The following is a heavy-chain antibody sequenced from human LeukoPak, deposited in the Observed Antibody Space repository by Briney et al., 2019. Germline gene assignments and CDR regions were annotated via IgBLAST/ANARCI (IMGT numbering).Heavy chain of an antibody. CDR2: INAYNRKT. V-gene: IGHV1-18*01. J-gene: IGHJ6*03. CDR3: ARWGLVAPGTYYYYYMDV. CDR1: GYTFTNYG. D-gene: IGHD2-2*01. Sequence: ASVKVSCKTSGYTFTNYGISWVRQAPGQGLEWMGWINAYNRKTHYAQNFQARVTMSTDSSTSTAYMELGSLRSDDTAVYYCARWGLVAPGTYYYYYMDVWGQGTTVTVSS.